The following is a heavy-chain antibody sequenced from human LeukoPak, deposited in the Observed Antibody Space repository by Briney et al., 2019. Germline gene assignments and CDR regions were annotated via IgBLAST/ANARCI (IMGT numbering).Heavy chain of an antibody. D-gene: IGHD2-8*01. CDR3: ASGVMNY. CDR1: GGSFSGYY. CDR2: INPSGST. Sequence: PSETLSLTCAVYGGSFSGYYWSWIRQPPRKGLEWIGEINPSGSTNYNPSLKSRVTISVDTSKNQFSLKLSSVTAADTAVYYCASGVMNYWGQGTLVTVSS. V-gene: IGHV4-34*01. J-gene: IGHJ4*02.